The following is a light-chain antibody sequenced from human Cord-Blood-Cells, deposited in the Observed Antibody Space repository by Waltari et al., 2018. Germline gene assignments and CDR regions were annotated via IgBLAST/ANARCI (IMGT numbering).Light chain of an antibody. CDR1: QSVSSSY. CDR3: QQYGSSLWT. V-gene: IGKV3-20*01. J-gene: IGKJ1*01. Sequence: EIVLTQSPGTLSLSPGERATLSCRASQSVSSSYLAWYQQKPGQAPRLLIYGASRRATGIPDRVSGSRAGTDFTLTISRLEPEDFAVYYCQQYGSSLWTFGQGTKVEIK. CDR2: GAS.